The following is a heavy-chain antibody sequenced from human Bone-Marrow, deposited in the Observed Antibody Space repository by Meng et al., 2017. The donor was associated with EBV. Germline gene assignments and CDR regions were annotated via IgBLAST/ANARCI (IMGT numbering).Heavy chain of an antibody. V-gene: IGHV3-11*01. CDR3: ARAFRSGYDYY. Sequence: RVEVGGGFVKPGWSLRLSCAASGFTFSDYYMSWIRQAPGKGLEWVSYISSSGSTIYYADSVKGRFTISRDNAKNSLYLQMNSLRADDTAVYYCARAFRSGYDYYWGQGTLVTVSS. D-gene: IGHD5-12*01. CDR2: ISSSGSTI. CDR1: GFTFSDYY. J-gene: IGHJ4*02.